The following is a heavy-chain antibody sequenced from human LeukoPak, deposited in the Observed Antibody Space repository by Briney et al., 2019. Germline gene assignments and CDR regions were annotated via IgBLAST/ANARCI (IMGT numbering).Heavy chain of an antibody. Sequence: SETLSLTCTVSGGSISSYYWSWIRQPAGKGLEWIGRIYTSGSTNYNPSLKSRVTMSVDTSKNQFSLKLSSVTAADTAVYYCAREGGDILTGYLNFDYWGQGTLVTVSS. CDR2: IYTSGST. CDR3: AREGGDILTGYLNFDY. CDR1: GGSISSYY. J-gene: IGHJ4*02. D-gene: IGHD3-9*01. V-gene: IGHV4-4*07.